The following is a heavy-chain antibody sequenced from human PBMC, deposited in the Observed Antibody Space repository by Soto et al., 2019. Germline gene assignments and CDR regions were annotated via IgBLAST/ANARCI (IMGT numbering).Heavy chain of an antibody. CDR1: GYTFTSYG. CDR2: ISAHNGNT. J-gene: IGHJ4*01. Sequence: QVHLVQSGAEVKKPGASVKVSCKASGYTFTSYGITWVRQAPGQGLEWMGWISAHNGNTDYAQKLQGRVIVTRDTSTSTDYMELMSLIYDDTAVYDWARGRYGAYWGHGDLVTVSS. D-gene: IGHD3-10*01. CDR3: ARGRYGAY. V-gene: IGHV1-18*01.